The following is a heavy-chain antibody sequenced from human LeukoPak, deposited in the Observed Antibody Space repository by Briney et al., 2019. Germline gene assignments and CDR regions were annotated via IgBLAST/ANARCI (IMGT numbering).Heavy chain of an antibody. Sequence: ASVKVSCKASGYTFTGYYMHWVRQAPGQGLEWMGWINANSGGTNYTQKFQGRVTMTRDTSISTAYMELSRLRSDDTAVYYCARGTSGIAVAGTSNWFDPWGQGTLVTVSS. J-gene: IGHJ5*02. CDR3: ARGTSGIAVAGTSNWFDP. D-gene: IGHD6-19*01. V-gene: IGHV1-2*02. CDR2: INANSGGT. CDR1: GYTFTGYY.